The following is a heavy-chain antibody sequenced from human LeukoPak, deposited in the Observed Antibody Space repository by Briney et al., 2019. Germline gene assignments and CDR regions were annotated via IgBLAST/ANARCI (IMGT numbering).Heavy chain of an antibody. J-gene: IGHJ6*03. V-gene: IGHV3-23*01. CDR3: AKDRGSYGDYYYYMDV. D-gene: IGHD1-26*01. Sequence: GGSLRLSCAASGFTFSTYGMSWVRQAPGKGLEWLSTISGSGDRTYFPDSVKGRFTISRDNSRNTLYLEVNSLRAEDTAVYYCAKDRGSYGDYYYYMDVWGKGTTVTISS. CDR2: ISGSGDRT. CDR1: GFTFSTYG.